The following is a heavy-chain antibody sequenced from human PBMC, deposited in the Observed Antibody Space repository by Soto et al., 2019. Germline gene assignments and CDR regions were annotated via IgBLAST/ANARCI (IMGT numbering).Heavy chain of an antibody. J-gene: IGHJ4*02. V-gene: IGHV3-23*01. CDR1: GFTFSSYA. Sequence: GGSLRLSCAASGFTFSSYAMSWVRQAPGKGLEWVSAISGSGGSTYYADSVKGRFTISRDNSKNTLYLQMNSLRAEDTAVYYCAKTRRRAAVAGTLFHYWGQGTLVTVSS. D-gene: IGHD6-19*01. CDR2: ISGSGGST. CDR3: AKTRRRAAVAGTLFHY.